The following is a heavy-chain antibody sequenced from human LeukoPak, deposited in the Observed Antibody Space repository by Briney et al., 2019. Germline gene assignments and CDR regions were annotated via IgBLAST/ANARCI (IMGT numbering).Heavy chain of an antibody. J-gene: IGHJ6*03. D-gene: IGHD2-2*01. Sequence: GGSLRLSCAASGFTFSYYYMSWIRQAPGKGLEWVSYITNSGSTIYYADSVKGRFTISRDNAKNSLYLQMNSLRAEDTAVYYCASDRGLVRLAASFDYNMDVWGMGTTVTVSS. CDR3: ASDRGLVRLAASFDYNMDV. CDR2: ITNSGSTI. CDR1: GFTFSYYY. V-gene: IGHV3-11*01.